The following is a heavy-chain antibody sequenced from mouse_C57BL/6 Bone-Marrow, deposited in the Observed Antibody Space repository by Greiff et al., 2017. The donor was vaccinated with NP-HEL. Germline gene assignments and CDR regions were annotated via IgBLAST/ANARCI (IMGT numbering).Heavy chain of an antibody. D-gene: IGHD2-10*02. CDR1: GFTFNDYE. V-gene: IGHV1-15*01. Sequence: VQLQQSGAELVRPGASVTLSCTASGFTFNDYEMHWVKQTPVHGLEWIGAIDPATGGTAYNQKFKGKAILTADKSSSTAYMQLRSLTSEDSAVSYYTRRDALVGEYGMDYWGQGTSVTVSS. J-gene: IGHJ4*01. CDR3: TRRDALVGEYGMDY. CDR2: IDPATGGT.